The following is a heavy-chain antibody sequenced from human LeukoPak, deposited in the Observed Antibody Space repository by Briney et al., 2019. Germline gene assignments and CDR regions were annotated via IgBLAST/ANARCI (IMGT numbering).Heavy chain of an antibody. Sequence: GGPLRLSCAASGFTVSSNYMSWVRQAPGKGLECVSVIYAGGSTYYADSVEGRFTISRDSSKNTLYLQMNSLRAEDTAVYYCARSLRARSPFDYWGQGTLVTVSS. D-gene: IGHD3-16*01. CDR1: GFTVSSNY. CDR2: IYAGGST. J-gene: IGHJ4*02. CDR3: ARSLRARSPFDY. V-gene: IGHV3-66*01.